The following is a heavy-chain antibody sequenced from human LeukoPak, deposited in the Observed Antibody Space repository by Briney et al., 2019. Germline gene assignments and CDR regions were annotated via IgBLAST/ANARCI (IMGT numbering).Heavy chain of an antibody. Sequence: PSETLSLTCAVSGGSITINRDYWGWIRQPPGKGLEWIGNIHFTGTTYYNPSLKSRVTISVDTSKNQFSLKVSSVTAADTAVYYCARRKHNFDAFDIWGQGTMVTVSS. J-gene: IGHJ3*02. V-gene: IGHV4-39*01. CDR2: IHFTGTT. CDR1: GGSITINRDY. CDR3: ARRKHNFDAFDI. D-gene: IGHD1-20*01.